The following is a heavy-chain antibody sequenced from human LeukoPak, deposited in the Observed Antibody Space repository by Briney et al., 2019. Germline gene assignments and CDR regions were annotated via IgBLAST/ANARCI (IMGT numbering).Heavy chain of an antibody. V-gene: IGHV4-39*01. CDR2: IYYSGST. J-gene: IGHJ5*02. CDR1: GGSISSSSYY. CDR3: ARGYSGYDLEDWFDP. D-gene: IGHD5-12*01. Sequence: SETLSLTCTVSGGSISSSSYYWGWIRQPPGKGLEWIGSIYYSGSTYYNPPLKSRVTISVDTSKNQFSLKLSSVTAADTAVYYCARGYSGYDLEDWFDPWGQGTLVTVSS.